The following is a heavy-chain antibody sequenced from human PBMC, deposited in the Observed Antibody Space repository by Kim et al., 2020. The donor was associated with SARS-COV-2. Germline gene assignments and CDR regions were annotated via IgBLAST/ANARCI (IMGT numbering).Heavy chain of an antibody. J-gene: IGHJ6*02. CDR2: ITNSGSNR. V-gene: IGHV3-48*03. CDR1: GFAFSSYE. D-gene: IGHD3-3*01. CDR3: ARAIVKFVFWSDYPRGDMDV. Sequence: GGSLRLSCAASGFAFSSYEMNWVRQAPGKGLEWVSDITNSGSNRYYAASVKGRFTISRDNAKNSLYLQMNTLRAEDTGVYYCARAIVKFVFWSDYPRGDMDVWGQGTTVIVSS.